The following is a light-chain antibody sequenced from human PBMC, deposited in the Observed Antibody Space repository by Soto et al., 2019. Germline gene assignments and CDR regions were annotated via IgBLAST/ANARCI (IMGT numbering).Light chain of an antibody. V-gene: IGKV1-5*03. CDR1: QSISSW. Sequence: DIQMTQSPSTLSESVGDRVTITCRASQSISSWLAWYQQKPGKAPKLLIYKASSLESGVPSRFSGSGSGTEFTLTISSLQPDDFATYYCQQYHTWWTFGQGTKVEI. CDR2: KAS. CDR3: QQYHTWWT. J-gene: IGKJ1*01.